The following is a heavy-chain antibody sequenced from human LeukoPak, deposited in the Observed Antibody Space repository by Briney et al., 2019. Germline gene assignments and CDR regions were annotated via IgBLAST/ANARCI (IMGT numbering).Heavy chain of an antibody. D-gene: IGHD6-6*01. CDR3: AKDLREYTSSPRNAFHI. Sequence: SGGSLRLSCAASGFTFSSYAMSWVRQAPGKGLEWVSTISSSGGYTYYADSVKGRFTISRDNSKNTLYLLLNSLRAEDTAVYYCAKDLREYTSSPRNAFHIWGQGTMVTVSS. CDR1: GFTFSSYA. CDR2: ISSSGGYT. V-gene: IGHV3-23*01. J-gene: IGHJ3*02.